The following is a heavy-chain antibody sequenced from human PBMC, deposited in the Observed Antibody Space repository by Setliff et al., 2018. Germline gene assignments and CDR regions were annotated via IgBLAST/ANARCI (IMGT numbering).Heavy chain of an antibody. CDR1: GYSISSGYC. D-gene: IGHD5-12*01. CDR3: ARGGYNGYAVFDD. Sequence: PSETLSLTCDVSGYSISSGYCWGWIRQPPGKGLEWIGSICHSGSTHYNPSLKSRVTISVDTSKNEFSLKVSSVTAADTAVYYCARGGYNGYAVFDDWGQGALVTVSS. CDR2: ICHSGST. J-gene: IGHJ4*02. V-gene: IGHV4-38-2*01.